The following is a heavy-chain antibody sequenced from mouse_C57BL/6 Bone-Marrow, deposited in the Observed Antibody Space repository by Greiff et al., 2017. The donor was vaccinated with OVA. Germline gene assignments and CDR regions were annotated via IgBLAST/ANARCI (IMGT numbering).Heavy chain of an antibody. Sequence: EVKVVESGPELVKPGASVKISCKASGYSFTDYNMNWVKQSNGKSLEWIGVINPNYGTTSYNQKFKGKATLTVDQSSSTAYMQLNSLTSEDSAVYYCARRGGSSYGGDYWGQGTTLTVSS. CDR2: INPNYGTT. J-gene: IGHJ2*01. CDR3: ARRGGSSYGGDY. D-gene: IGHD1-1*01. CDR1: GYSFTDYN. V-gene: IGHV1-39*01.